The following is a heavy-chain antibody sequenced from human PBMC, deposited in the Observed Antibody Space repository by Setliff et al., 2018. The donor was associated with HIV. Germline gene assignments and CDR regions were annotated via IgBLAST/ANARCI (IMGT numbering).Heavy chain of an antibody. J-gene: IGHJ6*03. CDR3: ARVFWYGLPQIYYYMDV. CDR2: IYYSGST. CDR1: GGSISSGNYY. V-gene: IGHV4-31*03. Sequence: SETLSLTCTVSGGSISSGNYYWSWIRQHPGKGLEWIGYIYYSGSTYYNPSLKSRVTMSVDTSKNQFSLKLSSVTAADTAVYYCARVFWYGLPQIYYYMDVWGKGTTVTVSS. D-gene: IGHD2-8*02.